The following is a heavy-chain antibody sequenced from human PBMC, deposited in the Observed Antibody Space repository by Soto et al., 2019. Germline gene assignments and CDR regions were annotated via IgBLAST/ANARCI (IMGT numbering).Heavy chain of an antibody. CDR1: GFTFSSYA. CDR3: AREIDILTGINWFDP. J-gene: IGHJ5*02. V-gene: IGHV3-23*01. Sequence: GGSLRLSCAASGFTFSSYAMSWVRQAPGKGLEWVSAISGSGGSTYYADSVKGRFTISRDNAKNSLYLQMNSLRAEDTAVYYCAREIDILTGINWFDPWGQGTMVTVSS. CDR2: ISGSGGST. D-gene: IGHD3-9*01.